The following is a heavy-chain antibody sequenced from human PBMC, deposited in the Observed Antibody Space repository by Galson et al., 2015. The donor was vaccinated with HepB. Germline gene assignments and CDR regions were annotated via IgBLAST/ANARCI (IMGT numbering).Heavy chain of an antibody. J-gene: IGHJ4*02. D-gene: IGHD4-17*01. CDR2: ISYDGSNK. CDR1: GFTFSSYG. V-gene: IGHV3-30*18. CDR3: AKEDYGDRGISHY. Sequence: SLRLSCAASGFTFSSYGMHWVRQAPGKGLEWVAVISYDGSNKYYADSVKGRFTISRDNSKNTLYLQMNSLRAEDTAVYYCAKEDYGDRGISHYWGQGTLVTVSS.